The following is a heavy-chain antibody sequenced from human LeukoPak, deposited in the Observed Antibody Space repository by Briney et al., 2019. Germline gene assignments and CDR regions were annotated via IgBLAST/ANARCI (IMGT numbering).Heavy chain of an antibody. D-gene: IGHD5-12*01. J-gene: IGHJ5*02. CDR3: ARVYSGYDYNWLDP. CDR2: INHSGST. CDR1: GGSFSGYY. Sequence: SETLSLTCAVYGGSFSGYYWSWIRQPPGKGLEWIGEINHSGSTNYNPSLKSRVTISVDTSKNQFSLKLSSVTAADTAVYYCARVYSGYDYNWLDPWGQGTLVTVSS. V-gene: IGHV4-34*01.